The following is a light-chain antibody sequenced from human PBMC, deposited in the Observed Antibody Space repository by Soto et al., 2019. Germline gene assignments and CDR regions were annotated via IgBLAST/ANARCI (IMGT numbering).Light chain of an antibody. V-gene: IGKV1-39*01. Sequence: IHMTHSPSTLSASVSSRFTTSFRPSQSISSSLAWYQYKPGKAPKLLIHAASTLQSGVPSRFSGSGSGTDFTLTISSLEPEDFATYSCQQSYTTPWTFGLGTKVDIK. CDR1: QSISSS. CDR2: AAS. J-gene: IGKJ1*01. CDR3: QQSYTTPWT.